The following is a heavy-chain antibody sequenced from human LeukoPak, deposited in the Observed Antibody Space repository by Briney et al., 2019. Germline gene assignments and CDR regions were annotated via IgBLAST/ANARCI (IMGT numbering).Heavy chain of an antibody. CDR2: IYYGGST. Sequence: SETLSLTCSVSGGSISKSNHYWGWIRQPPGKGLEWIGSIYYGGSTYYNPSLKSRVTISVDTSKNQFSLKLSSVTAADTAVYYCARVPGGGTAANWGQGTMVTVSS. D-gene: IGHD1-7*01. V-gene: IGHV4-39*07. CDR1: GGSISKSNHY. J-gene: IGHJ3*01. CDR3: ARVPGGGTAAN.